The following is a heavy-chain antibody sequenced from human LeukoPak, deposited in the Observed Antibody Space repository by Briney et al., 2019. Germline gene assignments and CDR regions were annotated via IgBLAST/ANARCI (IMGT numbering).Heavy chain of an antibody. CDR3: ARGRSTGTTAQLDY. V-gene: IGHV4-59*01. CDR2: VYYNGYT. CDR1: GGSITTYY. Sequence: SETLSLTCSVSGGSITTYYWSWIRQPPGKGLEWLGFVYYNGYTSYNPSLKSRVSMSVDTSDNQFSLKLSSVTAADTAVYFCARGRSTGTTAQLDYWGQGTLVTVSS. D-gene: IGHD1-1*01. J-gene: IGHJ4*02.